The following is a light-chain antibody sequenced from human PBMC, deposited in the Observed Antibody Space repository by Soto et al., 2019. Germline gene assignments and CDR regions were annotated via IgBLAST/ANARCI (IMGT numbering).Light chain of an antibody. Sequence: EIVMTQSPATLSVSPGDRATLSCRASQSVSSSYLAWYQQKPGQAPRLLIYGASSRATGIPDRCSGSGSGTEFTLAISSLQSEDFAVYYCQQYNNWPPITFGQGTRLEIK. CDR1: QSVSSSY. V-gene: IGKV3D-15*01. CDR3: QQYNNWPPIT. CDR2: GAS. J-gene: IGKJ5*01.